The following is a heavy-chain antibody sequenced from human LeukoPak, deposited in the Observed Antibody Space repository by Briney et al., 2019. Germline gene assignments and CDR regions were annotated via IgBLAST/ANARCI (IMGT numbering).Heavy chain of an antibody. CDR3: AWMRYSGYGMRAFDI. D-gene: IGHD5-12*01. Sequence: SGPALVKPTQTLTLTCTFSVFSLSTSEMCVTWIRLPPGKPLEWLARFDWDDDKFYSTSLRTRLPISKHPSSNQVVLSMTNMDPVDKATYYCAWMRYSGYGMRAFDIWGQGTMVTVSS. V-gene: IGHV2-70*17. CDR1: VFSLSTSEMC. J-gene: IGHJ3*02. CDR2: FDWDDDK.